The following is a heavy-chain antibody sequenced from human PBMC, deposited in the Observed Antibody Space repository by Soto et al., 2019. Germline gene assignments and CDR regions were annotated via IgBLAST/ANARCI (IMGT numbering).Heavy chain of an antibody. CDR1: GDPITNYY. D-gene: IGHD6-19*01. CDR2: LHYTGRS. V-gene: IGHV4-59*01. Sequence: QVQLHESGPGLVKPSETLSLTCTVSGDPITNYYLCWIRLPPGKGLQWIGSLHYTGRSNYNPSLKSRLTLSIDSSNNQFSLVLASVTAADTAVYYCARVFNGGTAVAGVRFDPWGQGVLVTASS. J-gene: IGHJ5*02. CDR3: ARVFNGGTAVAGVRFDP.